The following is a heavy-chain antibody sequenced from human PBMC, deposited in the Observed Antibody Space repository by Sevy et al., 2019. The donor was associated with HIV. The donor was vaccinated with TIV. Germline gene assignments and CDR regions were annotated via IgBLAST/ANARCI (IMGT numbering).Heavy chain of an antibody. CDR2: ISYDGSNK. Sequence: GGSLRLSCAASGFTFSSYGMHWVRQATGKGLEWVAVISYDGSNKYYADSVKGRFTISRDNSKNTLYLQMNSLRAEDTAVYYCAKGNYYYDSSGYGATRANWFDPWGQGTLVTVSS. D-gene: IGHD3-22*01. V-gene: IGHV3-30*18. CDR3: AKGNYYYDSSGYGATRANWFDP. CDR1: GFTFSSYG. J-gene: IGHJ5*02.